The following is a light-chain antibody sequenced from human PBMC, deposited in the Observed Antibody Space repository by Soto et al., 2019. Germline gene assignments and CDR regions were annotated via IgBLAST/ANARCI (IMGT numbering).Light chain of an antibody. CDR2: LNSDGSH. CDR3: QTWGTGIRV. CDR1: SGHSSYA. V-gene: IGLV4-69*01. J-gene: IGLJ3*02. Sequence: QLVLTQSPSASASLGASVKLTCTLSSGHSSYAIAWHQQQPEKGPRYLMRLNSDGSHNKGDGIPDRFSGPSSGAERFLTISGLQSEDEADYYCQTWGTGIRVFGGGTKLTVL.